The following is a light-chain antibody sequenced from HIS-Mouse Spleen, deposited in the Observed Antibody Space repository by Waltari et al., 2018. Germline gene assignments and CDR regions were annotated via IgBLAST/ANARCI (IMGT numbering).Light chain of an antibody. CDR3: CSYAGSSTWV. Sequence: QSALTQPASVSGSPGQSSTISCTGTSSDVGSYHLVSWYQQHPGKAPNLMIYEGSKRPSGVSNRFSGSKSGNTASLTISGLQAEDEADYYCCSYAGSSTWVFGGGTKLTVL. V-gene: IGLV2-23*01. J-gene: IGLJ3*02. CDR2: EGS. CDR1: SSDVGSYHL.